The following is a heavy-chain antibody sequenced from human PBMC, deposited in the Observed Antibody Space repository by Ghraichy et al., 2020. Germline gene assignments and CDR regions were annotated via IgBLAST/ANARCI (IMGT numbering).Heavy chain of an antibody. V-gene: IGHV3-23*01. CDR1: GFTFSSYA. CDR3: AKREQWLQFIQH. Sequence: RGSLRLSCAASGFTFSSYAMSWVRQAPGKGLEWVSAISGSGGSTYYADSVKGRFTISRDNSKNTLYLQMNSLRAEDTAVYYCAKREQWLQFIQHWGQGTLVTVSS. D-gene: IGHD6-19*01. CDR2: ISGSGGST. J-gene: IGHJ1*01.